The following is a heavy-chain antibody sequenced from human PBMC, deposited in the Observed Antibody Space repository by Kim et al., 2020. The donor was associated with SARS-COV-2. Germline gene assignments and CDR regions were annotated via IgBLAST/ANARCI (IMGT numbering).Heavy chain of an antibody. CDR3: AGLIVGATGGYYFDY. V-gene: IGHV5-51*01. J-gene: IGHJ4*02. D-gene: IGHD1-26*01. Sequence: PTVQGRLTISADKSISTAYLQWSSLKASDTAMYYCAGLIVGATGGYYFDYWGQGTLVTVSS.